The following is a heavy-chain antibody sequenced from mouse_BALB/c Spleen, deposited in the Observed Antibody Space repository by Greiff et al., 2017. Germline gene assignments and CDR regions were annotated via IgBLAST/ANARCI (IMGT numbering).Heavy chain of an antibody. V-gene: IGHV1-54*01. J-gene: IGHJ3*01. D-gene: IGHD2-4*01. CDR1: GYAFTNYL. CDR2: INPGSGGT. Sequence: VQLHQSGAELVRPGTSVKVSCKASGYAFTNYLIEWVKQRPGQGLEWIGVINPGSGGTNYNEKFKGKATLTADKSSSTAYMQLSSLTSDDSAVYFCARDGDYDGPFAYWGQGTLVTVSA. CDR3: ARDGDYDGPFAY.